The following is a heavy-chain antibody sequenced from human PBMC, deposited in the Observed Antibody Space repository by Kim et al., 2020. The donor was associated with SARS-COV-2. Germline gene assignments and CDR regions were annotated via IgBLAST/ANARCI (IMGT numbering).Heavy chain of an antibody. CDR1: GYTFTGYY. CDR2: INPNSGAT. V-gene: IGHV1-2*06. CDR3: ANPSVAVAGDSNY. D-gene: IGHD6-19*01. Sequence: ASVKVSCKASGYTFTGYYMHWLRQAPGQGLEWXGRINPNSGATNYAQKFQGRVTMTRDTSISTAYMELSRLRSDDTAVYYCANPSVAVAGDSNYWGQGTL. J-gene: IGHJ4*02.